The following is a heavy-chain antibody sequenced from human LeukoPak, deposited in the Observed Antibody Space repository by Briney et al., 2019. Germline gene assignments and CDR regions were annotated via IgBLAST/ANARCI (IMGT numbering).Heavy chain of an antibody. CDR3: ARSSGVVEYFQH. CDR1: GGSISSSGYY. V-gene: IGHV4-39*01. J-gene: IGHJ1*01. Sequence: ESSETLSLTCTVSGGSISSSGYYWGWIRQPPGKGLEWIGRIYSSGNTHYNPSLKSRVPISVHTSQTQFSLKPSSVTAADSAVYYCARSSGVVEYFQHWGQGTLVTVSS. CDR2: IYSSGNT. D-gene: IGHD2-21*01.